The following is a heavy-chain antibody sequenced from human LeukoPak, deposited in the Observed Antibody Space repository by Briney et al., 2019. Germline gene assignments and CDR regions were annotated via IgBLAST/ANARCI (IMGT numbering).Heavy chain of an antibody. Sequence: SETLSLTCAVYVGSFSGYYWSWIRQPPGKGLEWIGEINHSGSTNYNSSLKSRVTISIDTSKNQFSLKLRSVTAADTAVYYCARDLVTVTKGFDIWGQGTMVSVSS. CDR3: ARDLVTVTKGFDI. D-gene: IGHD4-17*01. V-gene: IGHV4-34*01. J-gene: IGHJ3*02. CDR2: INHSGST. CDR1: VGSFSGYY.